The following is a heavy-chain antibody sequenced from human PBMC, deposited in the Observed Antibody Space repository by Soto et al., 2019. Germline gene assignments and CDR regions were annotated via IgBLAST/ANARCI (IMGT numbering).Heavy chain of an antibody. D-gene: IGHD6-13*01. J-gene: IGHJ6*02. V-gene: IGHV3-48*02. CDR1: GFTLSSYN. CDR3: ARDHGGSTWFVGIYYYFGVDV. Sequence: EVQLVESGGGLVQPGGSLRLSCADSGFTLSSYNMNWVRQAPGKGLEWVSYISGSSHTIYYADSVKGQFTISRDNAKNRRYLQKDSLRDEDTAVYYCARDHGGSTWFVGIYYYFGVDVWGQGTTVTVSS. CDR2: ISGSSHTI.